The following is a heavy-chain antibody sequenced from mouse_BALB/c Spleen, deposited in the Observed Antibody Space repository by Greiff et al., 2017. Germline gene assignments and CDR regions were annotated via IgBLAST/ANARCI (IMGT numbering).Heavy chain of an antibody. J-gene: IGHJ4*01. V-gene: IGHV5-6-5*01. CDR3: ARVYYGYDDAMDY. D-gene: IGHD2-2*01. Sequence: EVKLMESGGGLVKPGGSLKLSCAASGFTFSSYAMSWVRQTPEKRLEWVASISSGGSTYYPDSVKGRFTISRDNARNILYLQMSSLRSEDTAMYYWARVYYGYDDAMDYWGQGTSVTVSS. CDR2: ISSGGST. CDR1: GFTFSSYA.